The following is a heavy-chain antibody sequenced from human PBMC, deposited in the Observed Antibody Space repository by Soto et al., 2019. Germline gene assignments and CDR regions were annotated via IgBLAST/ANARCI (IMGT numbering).Heavy chain of an antibody. V-gene: IGHV4-31*03. Sequence: QVQLQESGPGLVKPSQTLSLTCTVSGGSISSGDYYWSWIRQHPGKGLEWIGCIHYSGSPYYNPSLKSRLTISVDPSKNQFSLKLSSVTAADTAVYYCAREPYGSGSYYNTDAFDIWGQGTMVTVSS. CDR1: GGSISSGDYY. CDR3: AREPYGSGSYYNTDAFDI. D-gene: IGHD3-10*01. J-gene: IGHJ3*02. CDR2: IHYSGSP.